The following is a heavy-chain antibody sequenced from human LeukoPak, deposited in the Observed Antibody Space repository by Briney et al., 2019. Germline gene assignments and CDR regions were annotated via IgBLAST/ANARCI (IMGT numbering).Heavy chain of an antibody. D-gene: IGHD3-10*01. J-gene: IGHJ4*02. CDR3: AAGRAYGSGSYYQGNFDY. V-gene: IGHV1-58*02. CDR2: IVVGSGNT. CDR1: GFTFTSSA. Sequence: SVKVSCKASGFTFTSSAMQWVRQARGQRLEWIGWIVVGSGNTNYAQKFQERVTITRDMSTSTAYMELSSLRSEDTAVYYCAAGRAYGSGSYYQGNFDYWGQGTLVTVSS.